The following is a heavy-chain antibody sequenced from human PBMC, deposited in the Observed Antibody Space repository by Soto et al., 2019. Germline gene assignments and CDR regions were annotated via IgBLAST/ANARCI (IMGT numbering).Heavy chain of an antibody. D-gene: IGHD3-9*01. V-gene: IGHV1-18*01. CDR2: ISADNGNT. Sequence: QVQLVQSGAEVKKPGASVKVSCKASGFTCRNYGITWLRQVPGQGLEWMGWISADNGNTVHAQEYQGRLTMTTDTSTSTAYMELRSLRPDDTAVYYCARPHNDILTYSYTNYFDPWGQGTLVTVSS. J-gene: IGHJ5*02. CDR3: ARPHNDILTYSYTNYFDP. CDR1: GFTCRNYG.